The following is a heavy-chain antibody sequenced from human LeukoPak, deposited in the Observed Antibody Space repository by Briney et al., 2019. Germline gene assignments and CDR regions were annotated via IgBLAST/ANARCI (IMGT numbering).Heavy chain of an antibody. J-gene: IGHJ4*02. D-gene: IGHD1-26*01. CDR2: ISYDGSNK. CDR3: ADGRDLDY. CDR1: GFTFSSYG. V-gene: IGHV3-30*03. Sequence: GGSLRLSCAASGFTFSSYGMHWVRQAPGKGLEWVAVISYDGSNKYYADSVKGRFTISRDNSKNTLYLQMNSLRAEDTAVYYCADGRDLDYWGQGTLVTVSS.